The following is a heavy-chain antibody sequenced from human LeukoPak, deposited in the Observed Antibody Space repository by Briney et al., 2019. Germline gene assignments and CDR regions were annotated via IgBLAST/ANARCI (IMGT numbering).Heavy chain of an antibody. CDR2: IWSDGTNR. CDR3: ARDAQRGFDYSNSLKY. CDR1: GFIFSHHG. V-gene: IGHV3-33*01. J-gene: IGHJ4*01. D-gene: IGHD4-11*01. Sequence: SGGSLRLPCAASGFIFSHHGMHWVRQAPGQGLEWVAVIWSDGTNRFYADSVKGRFTISRDNSQNTVFLQMDSLRVKDTAIYYCARDAQRGFDYSNSLKYWGHGTLVTVSS.